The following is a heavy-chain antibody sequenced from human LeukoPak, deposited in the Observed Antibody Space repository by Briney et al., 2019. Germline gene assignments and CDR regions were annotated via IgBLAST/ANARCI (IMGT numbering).Heavy chain of an antibody. J-gene: IGHJ6*03. V-gene: IGHV4-59*08. Sequence: SETLSLTCTVSGGSISSYYWSWIRQHPGKGLEWIGYIYYSGSTYYNPSHKSRVTISVDTSKNQFSLKLSSVTAADTAVYYCASYYYDSSGYYPRDYYYYYMDVWGKGTTVTVSS. CDR2: IYYSGST. D-gene: IGHD3-22*01. CDR3: ASYYYDSSGYYPRDYYYYYMDV. CDR1: GGSISSYY.